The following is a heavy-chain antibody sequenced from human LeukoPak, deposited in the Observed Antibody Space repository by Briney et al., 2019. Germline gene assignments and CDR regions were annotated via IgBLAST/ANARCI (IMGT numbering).Heavy chain of an antibody. CDR2: IIPILGIA. V-gene: IGHV1-69*04. D-gene: IGHD5-24*01. J-gene: IGHJ4*02. CDR3: ARSPRESPFDY. Sequence: SVKVSCKASGGTFSSYAISWVRQAPGQGLEWMGRIIPILGIANYAQKFQGRVTITADKSTSTAYMELSSLRSEDTAVYYSARSPRESPFDYWGQGTLVTVSS. CDR1: GGTFSSYA.